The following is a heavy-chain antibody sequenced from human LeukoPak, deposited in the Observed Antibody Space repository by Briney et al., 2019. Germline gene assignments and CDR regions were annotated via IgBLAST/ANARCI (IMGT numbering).Heavy chain of an antibody. CDR3: ARDEDTMIVVAFDI. J-gene: IGHJ3*02. CDR2: ISGSDDSKT. CDR1: GFTFRRYA. V-gene: IGHV3-23*01. Sequence: GGSLRLSCAGSGFTFRRYAMNWVRQAPGKGLEWVSAISGSDDSKTYYAASVKGRFTISRDNSKNTLYLQMNSLRAEDTAVYYCARDEDTMIVVAFDIWGQGTMVTVSS. D-gene: IGHD3-22*01.